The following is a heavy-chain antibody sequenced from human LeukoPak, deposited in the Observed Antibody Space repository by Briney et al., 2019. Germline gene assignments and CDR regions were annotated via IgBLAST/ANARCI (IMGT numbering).Heavy chain of an antibody. CDR1: GGSISSHY. CDR3: ARARNYDSSGYYYYYYYYMDV. D-gene: IGHD3-22*01. V-gene: IGHV4-59*11. Sequence: PSETLSLTCTVSGGSISSHYWSWIRQPPGKGLEWIGYIYYSGSTNYNPSLKSRVTISVDTSKNQFSLKLSSVTAADTAVYYCARARNYDSSGYYYYYYYYMDVWGKGTTVTVSS. J-gene: IGHJ6*03. CDR2: IYYSGST.